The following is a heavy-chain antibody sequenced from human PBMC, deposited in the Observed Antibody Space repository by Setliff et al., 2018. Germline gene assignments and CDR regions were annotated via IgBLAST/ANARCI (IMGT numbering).Heavy chain of an antibody. CDR2: IHMSGGPI. V-gene: IGHV3-48*03. Sequence: PGGSLRLSCAASGFTLSSYEMNWVRQAPGKGLEWVSYIHMSGGPIFYADSVKGRFTMSRDVAKNSLYLQMSSLRAEDTAVYYCARGRFGFLSTGLFDDWGQGTLVTVSS. CDR1: GFTLSSYE. D-gene: IGHD3-10*01. J-gene: IGHJ4*02. CDR3: ARGRFGFLSTGLFDD.